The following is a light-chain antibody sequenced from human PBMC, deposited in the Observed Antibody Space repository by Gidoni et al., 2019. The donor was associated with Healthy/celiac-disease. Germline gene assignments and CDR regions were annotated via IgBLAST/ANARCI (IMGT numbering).Light chain of an antibody. CDR3: QKYYSTPPWT. V-gene: IGKV4-1*01. Sequence: DIVLTQSPDSLAVSLGERATINCKSSQSVLYSSNNKNYLAWYQQKPGQPPKLLIYWASTRESGVPDRVSGSGSGTDVTLTIISLQAEDVAVYYCQKYYSTPPWTFGQGTKVEIK. CDR1: QSVLYSSNNKNY. CDR2: WAS. J-gene: IGKJ1*01.